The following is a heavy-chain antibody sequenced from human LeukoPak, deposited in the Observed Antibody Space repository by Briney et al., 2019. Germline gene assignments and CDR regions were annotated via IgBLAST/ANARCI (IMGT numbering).Heavy chain of an antibody. V-gene: IGHV3-66*01. CDR3: AKDLRYSGSYRSGNY. J-gene: IGHJ4*02. CDR2: IYSGGST. Sequence: GGSLRLSCAASEFSVGSNYMTWVRQAPGKGLEWVSLIYSGGSTYYADSVKGRFTISRDNSKNTLYLQMNSLRAEDTAVYYCAKDLRYSGSYRSGNYWGQGTLVTVSS. CDR1: EFSVGSNY. D-gene: IGHD1-26*01.